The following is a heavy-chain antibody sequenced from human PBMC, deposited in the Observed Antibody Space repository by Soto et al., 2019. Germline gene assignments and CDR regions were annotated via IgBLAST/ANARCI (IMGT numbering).Heavy chain of an antibody. Sequence: PSETLSLTCTVSGGSISSYYCRWIRPPPGKGQEWIGYMYNTGSTIYNPSLKSRVTISVDTSKNQFSLKLNSVTAADTAVYYCARDLWGYCGADCYPLDVWGQGTTVTVS. D-gene: IGHD2-21*02. CDR1: GGSISSYY. V-gene: IGHV4-59*01. J-gene: IGHJ6*02. CDR3: ARDLWGYCGADCYPLDV. CDR2: MYNTGST.